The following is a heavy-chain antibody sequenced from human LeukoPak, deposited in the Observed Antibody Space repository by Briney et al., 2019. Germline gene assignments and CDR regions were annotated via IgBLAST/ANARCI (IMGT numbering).Heavy chain of an antibody. CDR3: ARGGITGKIDY. CDR1: GGSISSGSYY. CDR2: IYTSGST. D-gene: IGHD1-20*01. Sequence: PSETLSLTCTVSGGSISSGSYYWSWIRQPAGKGLEWIGRIYTSGSTNYNPSLKSRVTISVDTSKNQFSLKLSSVTAADTAVYYCARGGITGKIDYWGQGTLVTVS. V-gene: IGHV4-61*02. J-gene: IGHJ4*02.